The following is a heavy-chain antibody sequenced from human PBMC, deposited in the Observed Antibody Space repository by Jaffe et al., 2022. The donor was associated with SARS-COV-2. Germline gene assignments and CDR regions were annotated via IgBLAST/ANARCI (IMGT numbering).Heavy chain of an antibody. V-gene: IGHV3-7*03. CDR2: IKQDGSEK. J-gene: IGHJ4*02. Sequence: EVQLVESGGGLVQPGGSLRLSCAASGFTFSSYWMSWVRQAPGKGLEWVANIKQDGSEKYYVDSVKGRFTISRDNAKNSLYLQMNSLRAEDTAVYYCARYCSGGSCSNFDYWGQGTLVTVSS. CDR3: ARYCSGGSCSNFDY. D-gene: IGHD2-15*01. CDR1: GFTFSSYW.